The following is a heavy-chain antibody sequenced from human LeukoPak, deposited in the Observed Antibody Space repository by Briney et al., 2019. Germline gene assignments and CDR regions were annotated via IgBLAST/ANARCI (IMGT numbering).Heavy chain of an antibody. D-gene: IGHD6-6*01. CDR2: FYYGENT. J-gene: IGHJ4*01. V-gene: IGHV4-39*01. Sequence: PSETLSLTCTVSGGSISGSNYYWGWIRQPPGTGLEWIGSFYYGENTYYNPSLKSRVTVSVDTSKNQFSLKLSSVTAADTAVYYCARQGRSSVYWGQGTLVTVSS. CDR1: GGSISGSNYY. CDR3: ARQGRSSVY.